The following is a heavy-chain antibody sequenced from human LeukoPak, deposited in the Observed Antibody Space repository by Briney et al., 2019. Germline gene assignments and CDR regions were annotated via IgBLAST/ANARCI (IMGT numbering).Heavy chain of an antibody. D-gene: IGHD2-2*01. CDR2: ISAYNGNT. Sequence: ASVTVSCKASGYTFTSYGISWVRQAPGHGLEWMGWISAYNGNTNYAQKLQGRVTMTTDTSTSTAYMELRSLRSDDTAVYYCARRTNNLGYCSSTSCPYMDVWGKGTTVTVSS. V-gene: IGHV1-18*01. CDR1: GYTFTSYG. CDR3: ARRTNNLGYCSSTSCPYMDV. J-gene: IGHJ6*03.